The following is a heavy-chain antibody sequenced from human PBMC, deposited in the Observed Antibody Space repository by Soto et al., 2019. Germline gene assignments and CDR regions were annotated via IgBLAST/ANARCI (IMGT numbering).Heavy chain of an antibody. D-gene: IGHD1-26*01. CDR1: SGSIGTYY. Sequence: SETLSLTCTVSSGSIGTYYWHWIRQPPGKGLEWIAYIDYSGSTNSNPSLKSRLTISIDTSKNQFSLKLSSVTAADTAVYYCPRGSSSSGRHAASAIWRQGTMVPGS. CDR3: PRGSSSSGRHAASAI. V-gene: IGHV4-59*01. CDR2: IDYSGST. J-gene: IGHJ3*02.